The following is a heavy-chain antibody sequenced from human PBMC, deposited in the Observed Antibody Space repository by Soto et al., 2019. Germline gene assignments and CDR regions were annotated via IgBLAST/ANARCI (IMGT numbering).Heavy chain of an antibody. J-gene: IGHJ5*02. V-gene: IGHV4-39*01. Sequence: SETLSLTCTVSGGSISSSSYYWGWIRQPPGKGLEWIGSIYYSGSTYYNPSLKSRVTISVDTSKNQFSLKLSSVTAADTAVYYCARYGDWNWFDPWGQGTLVT. D-gene: IGHD4-17*01. CDR2: IYYSGST. CDR3: ARYGDWNWFDP. CDR1: GGSISSSSYY.